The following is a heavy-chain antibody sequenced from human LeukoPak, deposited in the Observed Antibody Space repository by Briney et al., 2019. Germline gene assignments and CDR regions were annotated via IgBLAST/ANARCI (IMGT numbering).Heavy chain of an antibody. Sequence: GESLKISCKGSGYSFTSYWIGWVRQMPGKGLEWMGIIYPGDSDTRYSPSFQGQVTISADKSISTAYLQWSSLKASDTAMYYCARQTRDGSGSRGYSFDFWGQGTLVAVSS. CDR2: IYPGDSDT. CDR1: GYSFTSYW. J-gene: IGHJ4*02. CDR3: ARQTRDGSGSRGYSFDF. V-gene: IGHV5-51*01. D-gene: IGHD3-10*01.